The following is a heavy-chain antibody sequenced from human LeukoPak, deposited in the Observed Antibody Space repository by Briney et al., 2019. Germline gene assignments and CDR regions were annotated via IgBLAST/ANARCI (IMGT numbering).Heavy chain of an antibody. D-gene: IGHD6-19*01. CDR2: INSDGSST. CDR1: GFTFSSYW. Sequence: GGSLRLSCAASGFTFSSYWMHWVRQAPGKGLVWVSRINSDGSSTSYADSVKGRFTISRDNAKNTLYLQMNSLRVEDTAVYYCASPIYSSGWDYWGQGTLVTVSS. CDR3: ASPIYSSGWDY. V-gene: IGHV3-74*01. J-gene: IGHJ4*02.